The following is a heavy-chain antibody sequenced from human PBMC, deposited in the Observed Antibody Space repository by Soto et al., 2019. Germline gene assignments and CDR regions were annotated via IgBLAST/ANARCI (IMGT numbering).Heavy chain of an antibody. J-gene: IGHJ6*02. CDR1: GYTFSSYG. Sequence: SVKVSCKGSGYTFSSYGISWVRQAPGQGLEWMGWISAYNGNTNYAQKLQGRVTMTTDTSTSTAYMELRSLRSDDTAVYYCARVRRPGYSSSWYQVGYYYYGMDVWGQGTTVTVSS. CDR2: ISAYNGNT. CDR3: ARVRRPGYSSSWYQVGYYYYGMDV. V-gene: IGHV1-18*01. D-gene: IGHD6-13*01.